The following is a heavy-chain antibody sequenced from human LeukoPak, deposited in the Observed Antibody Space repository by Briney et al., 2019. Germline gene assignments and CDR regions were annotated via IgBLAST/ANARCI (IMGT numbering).Heavy chain of an antibody. Sequence: PSETLSPTCTVSGGSVYTSDYYWDWVRQPPGKGPEWIGDIFYTGKTNYNPSLKSRVSISIDTSKNQFSLKLSSVTAADTAVYYCARAYYDILTGYYIDYWGQGTLVTVSS. CDR2: IFYTGKT. J-gene: IGHJ4*02. CDR3: ARAYYDILTGYYIDY. V-gene: IGHV4-61*08. CDR1: GGSVYTSDYY. D-gene: IGHD3-9*01.